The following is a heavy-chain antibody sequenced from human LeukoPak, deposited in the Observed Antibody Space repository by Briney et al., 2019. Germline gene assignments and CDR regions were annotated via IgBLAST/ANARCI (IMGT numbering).Heavy chain of an antibody. CDR2: NGPGAT. J-gene: IGHJ6*02. V-gene: IGHV3-23*01. CDR1: GFSFSTSP. CDR3: AKTHYDLLDV. Sequence: GGSLRLSCAASGFSFSTSPMSWVRQPPGKGLEWVSANGPGATFYRDSVRGRFTISRDDSKSTLYLQMNSLRAEDTGTYYCAKTHYDLLDVWGQGTTVTVSS. D-gene: IGHD5-12*01.